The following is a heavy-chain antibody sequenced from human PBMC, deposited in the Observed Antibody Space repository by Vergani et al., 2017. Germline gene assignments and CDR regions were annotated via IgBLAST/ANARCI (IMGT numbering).Heavy chain of an antibody. J-gene: IGHJ2*01. D-gene: IGHD1-1*01. Sequence: QITLKESGPTLVKPTQTLTLTCTFSGFSLSTSGVGVGWIRQPPGKALEGLALIYWDDDKRYSPSLKSRLTITKDTSKTQVVLTMTNMDPVDTATYYYAHVTSAIWRWYFDLWGRGTLVTVSS. CDR1: GFSLSTSGVG. V-gene: IGHV2-5*02. CDR3: AHVTSAIWRWYFDL. CDR2: IYWDDDK.